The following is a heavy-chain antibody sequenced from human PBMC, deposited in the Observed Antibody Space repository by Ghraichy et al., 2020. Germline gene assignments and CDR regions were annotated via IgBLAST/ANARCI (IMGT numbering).Heavy chain of an antibody. Sequence: GGSLRLSCAASGFTFSSYAMHWVRQAPGKGLEWVAVISYDGSNKYYADSVKGRFTISRDNSKNTLYLQMNSLRAEDTAVYYCARSITMNGPLSYFDLWGRGTLVTVSS. J-gene: IGHJ2*01. CDR1: GFTFSSYA. CDR2: ISYDGSNK. V-gene: IGHV3-30-3*01. CDR3: ARSITMNGPLSYFDL. D-gene: IGHD3-22*01.